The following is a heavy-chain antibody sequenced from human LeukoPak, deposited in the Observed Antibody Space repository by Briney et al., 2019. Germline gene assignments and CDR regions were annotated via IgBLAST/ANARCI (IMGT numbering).Heavy chain of an antibody. J-gene: IGHJ6*03. CDR3: TTDLADYYYYYTDV. CDR2: IKSKTDGATT. V-gene: IGHV3-15*01. CDR1: GFTFSDAW. Sequence: GGSLRLSCAASGFTFSDAWMSWVRQAPGKGLEWVGRIKSKTDGATTDYAAPVKGRFSISRDDSQNTFYLQVSSLKTEDSAVYYCTTDLADYYYYYTDVWGKGTTVIVSS. D-gene: IGHD5-12*01.